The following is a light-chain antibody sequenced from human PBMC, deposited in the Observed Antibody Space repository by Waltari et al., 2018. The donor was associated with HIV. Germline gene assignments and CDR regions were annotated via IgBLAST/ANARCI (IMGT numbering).Light chain of an antibody. J-gene: IGKJ1*01. V-gene: IGKV3-20*01. CDR2: GAS. CDR1: PSVSDNY. CDR3: QQSATFPWT. Sequence: EIVLTQSPGTLSLSLGERATLSCRASPSVSDNYLAWYHQKPGQSPRPLIYGASSRATGIPDRFSGSVSGTDFSLTISRLEPEDFGVYYCQQSATFPWTFGQGTKVEIK.